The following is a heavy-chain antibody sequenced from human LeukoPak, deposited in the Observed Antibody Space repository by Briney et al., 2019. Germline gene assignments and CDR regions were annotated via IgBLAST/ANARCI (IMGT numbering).Heavy chain of an antibody. J-gene: IGHJ4*02. CDR3: AKDLYMGELFHGDH. CDR1: GFTFDDYG. V-gene: IGHV3-20*04. Sequence: PGGSLRLSCAASGFTFDDYGMSWVRQAPGKGLEWVSGINWNGGSTGYADSVKGRFTISRDNSKNTLYLQMSSLRAEDTAVYYCAKDLYMGELFHGDHWGQGTLVTVSS. CDR2: INWNGGST. D-gene: IGHD1-7*01.